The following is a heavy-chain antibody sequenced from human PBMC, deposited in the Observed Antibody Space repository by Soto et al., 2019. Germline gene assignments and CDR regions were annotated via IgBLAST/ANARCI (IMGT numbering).Heavy chain of an antibody. CDR3: ARHLRRGPIVKGMDV. D-gene: IGHD2-21*01. CDR1: GYSFTSYW. J-gene: IGHJ6*02. CDR2: IDPSDSYT. V-gene: IGHV5-10-1*01. Sequence: GESLKISCKGSGYSFTSYWISWVRQMPGKGLEWMGRIDPSDSYTNYSPSFQGHVTISADKSISTAYLQWSSLKASDTAMYYCARHLRRGPIVKGMDVWGQGTTVTVSS.